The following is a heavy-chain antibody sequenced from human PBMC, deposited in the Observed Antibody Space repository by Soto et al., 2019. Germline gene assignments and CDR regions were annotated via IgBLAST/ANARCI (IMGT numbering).Heavy chain of an antibody. J-gene: IGHJ4*02. CDR3: AKRAQIYDPRYYFAF. CDR2: ISGSGDTT. V-gene: IGHV3-23*01. CDR1: EFTFSSYA. Sequence: PGGSLRLSCAASEFTFSSYAMSWVRQAPGKGLEWVSAISGSGDTTYYADSVKGRFTISRDNSKNTLYLQMNSLRAEDTAVYYCAKRAQIYDPRYYFAFWGQGTSVTVSS. D-gene: IGHD5-12*01.